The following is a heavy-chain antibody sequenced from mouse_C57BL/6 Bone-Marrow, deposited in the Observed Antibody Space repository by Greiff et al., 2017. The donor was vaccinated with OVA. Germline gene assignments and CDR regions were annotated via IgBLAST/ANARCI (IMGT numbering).Heavy chain of an antibody. D-gene: IGHD1-1*01. Sequence: EVMLVESGGGLVKPGGSLKLSCAASGFTSSDYGMHWVRQAPEKGLEWVAYISSSSSTIYYADTVKGRFTISRDNAKNTLFLQMTSLRSEDTAMYYCAKPCYYGSSYVGYWGQGTTLTVSS. CDR1: GFTSSDYG. CDR2: ISSSSSTI. CDR3: AKPCYYGSSYVGY. V-gene: IGHV5-17*01. J-gene: IGHJ2*01.